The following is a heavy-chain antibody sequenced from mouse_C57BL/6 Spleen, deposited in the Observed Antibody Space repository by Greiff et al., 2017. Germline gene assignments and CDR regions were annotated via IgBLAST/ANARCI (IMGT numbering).Heavy chain of an antibody. CDR3: ARDTAGTFGY. V-gene: IGHV5-4*01. CDR2: ISDGGSYT. Sequence: EVLLVQPGGGLVKPGGSLKLSCAASGFTFSSYAMPWVRQTPEQRLEWVATISDGGSYTNYPDNVKGRFTISRDNATNNLYLQMSYLKSEDTAMDSCARDTAGTFGYWGQGTTLTVSS. J-gene: IGHJ2*01. D-gene: IGHD1-2*01. CDR1: GFTFSSYA.